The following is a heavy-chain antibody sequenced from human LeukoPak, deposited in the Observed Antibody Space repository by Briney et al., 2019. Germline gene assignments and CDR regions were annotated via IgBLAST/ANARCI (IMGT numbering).Heavy chain of an antibody. J-gene: IGHJ6*02. CDR3: AREDRESGGMDV. CDR2: ITPETGAT. CDR1: GYIFTGNF. V-gene: IGHV1-2*02. Sequence: ASVKVSCKASGYIFTGNFIHWVRQAPGQRLEWMGWITPETGATHYAEKFQGRVTLTRDTSITTAHMELSRLTSDDTAVYYCAREDRESGGMDVWGQGTAVSVSS.